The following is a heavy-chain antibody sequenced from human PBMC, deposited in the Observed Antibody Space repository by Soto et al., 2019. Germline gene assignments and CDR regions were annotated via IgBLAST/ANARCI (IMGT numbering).Heavy chain of an antibody. D-gene: IGHD6-19*01. J-gene: IGHJ4*02. Sequence: QVQLQESGPGLVKPSETLSLTCTVSGGSISSYYWRWIRQPPGKGLEWIGYIYYSGSTNYNPSLKSRVTISVDTSKNQFSLKLSSVTAADTAVYYCARGGWKLFDYWGQGTLVTVSS. V-gene: IGHV4-59*01. CDR2: IYYSGST. CDR3: ARGGWKLFDY. CDR1: GGSISSYY.